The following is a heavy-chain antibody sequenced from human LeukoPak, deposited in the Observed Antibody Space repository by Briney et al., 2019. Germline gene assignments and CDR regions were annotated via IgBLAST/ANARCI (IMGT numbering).Heavy chain of an antibody. Sequence: SETLSLTCTVSGGSISSSSYYWGWIRQPPGKGLEWIGEIYHSGSTNYNPSLKSRVTISVDKSKNQFSLKLSSVTAADTAVYYCASYMVRGVPYYFDYWGQGTLVTVSS. D-gene: IGHD3-10*01. CDR1: GGSISSSSYY. V-gene: IGHV4-39*07. CDR2: IYHSGST. CDR3: ASYMVRGVPYYFDY. J-gene: IGHJ4*02.